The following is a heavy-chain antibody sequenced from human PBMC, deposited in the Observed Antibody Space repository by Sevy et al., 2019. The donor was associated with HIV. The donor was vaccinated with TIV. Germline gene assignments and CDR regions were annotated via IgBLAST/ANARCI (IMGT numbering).Heavy chain of an antibody. J-gene: IGHJ4*02. CDR2: ISSSSSTI. V-gene: IGHV3-48*01. CDR3: ARDLSSGWYGVGDY. CDR1: GFIFSSYG. D-gene: IGHD6-19*01. Sequence: GGSLRLSCAASGFIFSSYGMNWVRQAPGKGLEWISYISSSSSTIYYADSVKGRFTISRDNAKNSLYLQMNSLRAEDTAVYYCARDLSSGWYGVGDYWGQGTLVTVSS.